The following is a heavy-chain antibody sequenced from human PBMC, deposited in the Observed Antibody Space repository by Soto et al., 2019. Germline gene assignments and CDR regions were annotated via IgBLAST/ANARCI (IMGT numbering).Heavy chain of an antibody. Sequence: SETLSLTCTVSGGSISSGDYYWSWIRQHPGKGLEWIGYIYYSGSTYYNPSLRSRVTISVDTSKNQFSLKLSSVTAADTAVYYCARVKSSSFVFDIGGQGTMVTVPS. D-gene: IGHD6-6*01. J-gene: IGHJ3*02. V-gene: IGHV4-31*03. CDR1: GGSISSGDYY. CDR2: IYYSGST. CDR3: ARVKSSSFVFDI.